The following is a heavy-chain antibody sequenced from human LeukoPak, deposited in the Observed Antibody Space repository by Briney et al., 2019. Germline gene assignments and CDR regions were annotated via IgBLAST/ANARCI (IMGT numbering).Heavy chain of an antibody. V-gene: IGHV4-30-4*01. CDR2: IYYSGST. CDR1: GGSISSGDYY. J-gene: IGHJ5*02. D-gene: IGHD2/OR15-2a*01. Sequence: PSETLSLTCTVSGGSISSGDYYWSWIRQPPGKGLEWIGYIYYSGSTYYNPSLKSRVTISVDTSKNQFSLKLSSVTAADTAVYYCARGGEQYYNWFDPWGQGTLVTVSS. CDR3: ARGGEQYYNWFDP.